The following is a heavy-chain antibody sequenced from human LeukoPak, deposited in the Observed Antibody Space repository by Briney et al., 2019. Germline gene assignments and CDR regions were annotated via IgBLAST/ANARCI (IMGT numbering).Heavy chain of an antibody. CDR1: GGSISRYY. V-gene: IGHV4-59*01. D-gene: IGHD3-22*01. CDR2: IYYRGSP. CDR3: GRVYYDSSGFDY. J-gene: IGHJ4*02. Sequence: SETLSLTCTVSGGSISRYYWSWIRQPPGKGREWIGYIYYRGSPNYNPSLKSRVTISVDTSKNQFSLKLSSVTAADTAVYYCGRVYYDSSGFDYWGQGTLVTVSS.